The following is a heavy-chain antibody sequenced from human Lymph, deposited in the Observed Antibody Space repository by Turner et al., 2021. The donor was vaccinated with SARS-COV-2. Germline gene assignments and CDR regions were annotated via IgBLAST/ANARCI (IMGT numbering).Heavy chain of an antibody. D-gene: IGHD3-22*01. CDR1: GYTFTGYY. Sequence: QVQLVQSGAEVKEPGASVQVSCMASGYTFTGYYMHWVRQAPGQGLEWMGWINPDSGGTNYAQNFQDRVTMTRVTSISTAYMELSRLRSDDTAVYYCARGGLYYYDSSAYYGDAFDFWGQGTMVTVSS. V-gene: IGHV1-2*02. CDR3: ARGGLYYYDSSAYYGDAFDF. CDR2: INPDSGGT. J-gene: IGHJ3*01.